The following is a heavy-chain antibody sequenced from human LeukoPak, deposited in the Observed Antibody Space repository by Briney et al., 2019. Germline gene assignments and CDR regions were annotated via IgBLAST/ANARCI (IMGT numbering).Heavy chain of an antibody. Sequence: PGGSLRLSCAASGFAFSSYGMHWVRQAPGKGLEWVAVMSYDGSNKYYADSVKGRFTISRDNSKNTLYLQMNSLRAEDTAVYYCAKGGGSYGERAGFDIWGQGTMVTVSS. V-gene: IGHV3-30*18. D-gene: IGHD1-26*01. CDR3: AKGGGSYGERAGFDI. CDR2: MSYDGSNK. CDR1: GFAFSSYG. J-gene: IGHJ3*02.